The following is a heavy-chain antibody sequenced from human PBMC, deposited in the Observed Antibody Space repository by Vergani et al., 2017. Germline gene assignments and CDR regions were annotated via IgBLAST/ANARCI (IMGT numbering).Heavy chain of an antibody. J-gene: IGHJ5*02. CDR2: IYWDDDK. CDR3: AHRGGYYDILTGYYNVGWFDP. V-gene: IGHV2-5*02. CDR1: GFSLSTSGVG. D-gene: IGHD3-9*01. Sequence: QITLKESGPTLVKPTQTLTLTCTFSGFSLSTSGVGVGWIRQPPGKALEWLALIYWDDDKRYSPSLKSRLTITKDTSKNQLVLTMTNMDPVDTATYYCAHRGGYYDILTGYYNVGWFDPWGQGTLVTVSS.